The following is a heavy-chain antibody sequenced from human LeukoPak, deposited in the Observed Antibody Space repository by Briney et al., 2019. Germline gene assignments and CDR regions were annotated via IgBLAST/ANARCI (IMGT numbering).Heavy chain of an antibody. J-gene: IGHJ5*02. CDR3: ARDGDCSSPSCYGVGWFDP. CDR1: GGSISSGDYY. Sequence: PSQTLSLTCTVSGGSISSGDYYWSWIRQPPGKGLEWIGYIYYSGSTYYNPSLKSRVTISVDTSKNQFSLKLSSVTAADTAVYYCARDGDCSSPSCYGVGWFDPWGQGTLVTVSS. CDR2: IYYSGST. D-gene: IGHD2-2*01. V-gene: IGHV4-30-4*08.